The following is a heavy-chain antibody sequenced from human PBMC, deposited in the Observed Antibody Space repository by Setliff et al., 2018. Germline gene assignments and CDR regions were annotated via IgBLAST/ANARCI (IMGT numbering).Heavy chain of an antibody. J-gene: IGHJ6*02. Sequence: GGSLRLSCAASGFTVSSNYMSWVRQAPGKGLEWVSVIYSGGSTYYADSVKGRFTISRDNSKNTLYLQMNSLRAEDTAVYYCARDIGGTGLLRSYYYGMDVWGQGTKVTVSS. V-gene: IGHV3-53*01. CDR3: ARDIGGTGLLRSYYYGMDV. CDR1: GFTVSSNY. CDR2: IYSGGST. D-gene: IGHD3-22*01.